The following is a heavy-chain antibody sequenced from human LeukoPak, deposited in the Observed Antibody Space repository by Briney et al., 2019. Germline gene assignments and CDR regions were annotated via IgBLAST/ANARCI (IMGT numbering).Heavy chain of an antibody. CDR2: IYTRGST. CDR1: GDSISSYY. CDR3: ARGVLRGLDAFDI. Sequence: PSETLSLTCTVSGDSISSYYWTWIRQPAGKGLEWIGRIYTRGSTNYSPSLKSRVTMSVDTSKNQLSLKLSYVTAADTAVYYCARGVLRGLDAFDIWGQGTMVTVSS. D-gene: IGHD3-10*01. J-gene: IGHJ3*02. V-gene: IGHV4-4*07.